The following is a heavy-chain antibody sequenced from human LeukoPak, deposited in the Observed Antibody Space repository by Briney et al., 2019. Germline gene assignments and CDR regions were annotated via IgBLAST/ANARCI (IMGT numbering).Heavy chain of an antibody. D-gene: IGHD2-15*01. CDR2: IRYDGSNK. Sequence: GGSLRLSCAASGFTFSSYWMSWVRQAPGKGLEWVAFIRYDGSNKYYADSVKGRFTISRDNSKNTLYLQMNSLRAEDTAVYYCAKLPSVVVVAVDAFDIWGQGTMVTVSS. J-gene: IGHJ3*02. CDR3: AKLPSVVVVAVDAFDI. CDR1: GFTFSSYW. V-gene: IGHV3-30*02.